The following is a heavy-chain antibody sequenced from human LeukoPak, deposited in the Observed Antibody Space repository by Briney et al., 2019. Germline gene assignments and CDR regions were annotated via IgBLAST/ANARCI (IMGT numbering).Heavy chain of an antibody. V-gene: IGHV3-33*01. CDR1: RFTFSNYG. Sequence: PGGSPRLSCAASRFTFSNYGMHWVRQAPGKGLEWVAVIWYDGSNKYYADSVKGRFTISRDNSKNTLYLQINSLRAEDTAVYYCARDPGRGYTYGYGFDYWGQGTLVTVSS. CDR2: IWYDGSNK. CDR3: ARDPGRGYTYGYGFDY. J-gene: IGHJ4*02. D-gene: IGHD5-18*01.